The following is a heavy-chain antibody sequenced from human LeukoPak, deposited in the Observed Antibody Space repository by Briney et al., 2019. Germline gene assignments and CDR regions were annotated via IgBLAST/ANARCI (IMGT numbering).Heavy chain of an antibody. D-gene: IGHD6-19*01. J-gene: IGHJ6*02. CDR1: GGSISSYY. V-gene: IGHV4-59*01. CDR2: IYYSGST. Sequence: SETLSLTCTVSGGSISSYYWSWVRQPPGKGLEWIGYIYYSGSTNYNPSLKSRVTISVDTSKNQFSLKLSSVAAADTAVYYCARGGWGYYYYGMDVWDQGTTVTVSS. CDR3: ARGGWGYYYYGMDV.